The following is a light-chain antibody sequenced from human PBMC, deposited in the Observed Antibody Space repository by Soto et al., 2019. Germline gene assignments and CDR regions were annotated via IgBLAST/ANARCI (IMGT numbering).Light chain of an antibody. CDR1: SSDVGSYNL. CDR2: EGS. Sequence: QSVLAQPASVSGSPGQSITISCTGTSSDVGSYNLVSWYQQHPGKAPKLMIYEGSKRPSGVSNRFSGSKSGNTASLTISGLQAEEEDDYYCCSYAAGSYVFGTGTKVTVL. V-gene: IGLV2-23*01. CDR3: CSYAAGSYV. J-gene: IGLJ1*01.